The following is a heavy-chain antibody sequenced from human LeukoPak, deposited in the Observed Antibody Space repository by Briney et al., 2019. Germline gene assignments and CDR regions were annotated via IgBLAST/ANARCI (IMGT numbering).Heavy chain of an antibody. CDR2: IHYSGGT. D-gene: IGHD1-1*01. V-gene: IGHV4-31*03. J-gene: IGHJ6*03. CDR1: GGSISSGGYY. CDR3: ARVLDTTGYYYYMDV. Sequence: SETLSLTCTVSGGSISSGGYYWSWIRQHPGKGLEWIGYIHYSGGTSYNPSLKSRLTISEDTSKNQFSLKLSSVTAADTAVYYCARVLDTTGYYYYMDVWGKGTTVTVSS.